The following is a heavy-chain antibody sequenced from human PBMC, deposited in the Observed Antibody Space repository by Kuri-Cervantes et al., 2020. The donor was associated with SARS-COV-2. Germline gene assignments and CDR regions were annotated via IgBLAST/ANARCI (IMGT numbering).Heavy chain of an antibody. CDR2: IIPIFGTA. D-gene: IGHD2-2*02. J-gene: IGHJ5*02. V-gene: IGHV1-69*13. CDR3: ARGGWGYCSSTSCYSWFDP. CDR1: GGTFGSYA. Sequence: SVKVSCKASGGTFGSYAISWVRQAPGQGLEWMGGIIPIFGTANYAQKFQGRVTITADESTSTAYMELSSLRSEDTAVYYCARGGWGYCSSTSCYSWFDPWGQGTLVTVSS.